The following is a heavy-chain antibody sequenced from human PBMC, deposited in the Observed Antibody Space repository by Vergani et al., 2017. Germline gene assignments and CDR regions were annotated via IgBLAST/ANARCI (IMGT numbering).Heavy chain of an antibody. CDR2: IHTSGST. CDR1: GGSINSHNYY. J-gene: IGHJ6*02. D-gene: IGHD2-15*01. Sequence: QVQLQESGPGLVKPSQTLSLTCTVSGGSINSHNYYWSWIRQPAGKGLEWIGRIHTSGSTNYNPSLKSRVTMSEDTSKNQFSLKLSSVTAADTAVYYCARAGGYCSGGSCLYMSGYYYYGMDVWGQGTTVTVSS. V-gene: IGHV4-61*02. CDR3: ARAGGYCSGGSCLYMSGYYYYGMDV.